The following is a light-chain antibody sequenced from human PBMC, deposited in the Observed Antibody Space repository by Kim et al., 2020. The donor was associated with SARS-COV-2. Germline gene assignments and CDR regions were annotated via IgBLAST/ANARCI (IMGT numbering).Light chain of an antibody. CDR1: QGISSY. CDR2: AAS. J-gene: IGKJ4*01. CDR3: QQYYTYPLT. V-gene: IGKV1-8*01. Sequence: ASTGERVTITCRASQGISSYLDWYQQKPGTAPKFLISAASTLHSGVPSRFSGSGSGTDCTLTISGLQSEDFATYYCQQYYTYPLTFGGGTKVDIK.